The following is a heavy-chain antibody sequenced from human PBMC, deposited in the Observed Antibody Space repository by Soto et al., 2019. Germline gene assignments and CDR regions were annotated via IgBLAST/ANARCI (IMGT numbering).Heavy chain of an antibody. Sequence: SETLSLTCTVSGGSISSSSYYWGWIRQPPGKGLEWIGSIYYSGSTYYNPSLKSRVTISVDTSKNQFSLKLSSVTAADTAVYYCARHEARTVTSPFDYWGQGTLVTVSS. V-gene: IGHV4-39*01. J-gene: IGHJ4*02. CDR3: ARHEARTVTSPFDY. D-gene: IGHD4-4*01. CDR2: IYYSGST. CDR1: GGSISSSSYY.